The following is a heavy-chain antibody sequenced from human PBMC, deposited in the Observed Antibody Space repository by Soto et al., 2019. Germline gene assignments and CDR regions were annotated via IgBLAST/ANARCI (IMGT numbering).Heavy chain of an antibody. Sequence: SVKVSCKASGGTFSSHAISWVRQAPGQGLEWMGGIIPIFGTANYAQKFQGRVTITADKSTSTAYMELSSLRSEDTAVYYCARASNYDILTGHSRGGMNYYYGMDVWGQGTTVTVSS. J-gene: IGHJ6*02. CDR1: GGTFSSHA. CDR3: ARASNYDILTGHSRGGMNYYYGMDV. D-gene: IGHD3-9*01. CDR2: IIPIFGTA. V-gene: IGHV1-69*06.